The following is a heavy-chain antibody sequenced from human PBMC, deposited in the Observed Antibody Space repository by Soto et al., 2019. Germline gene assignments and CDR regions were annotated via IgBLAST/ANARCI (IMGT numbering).Heavy chain of an antibody. CDR1: GDSVSSKSVA. V-gene: IGHV6-1*01. D-gene: IGHD4-17*01. CDR3: ARDRDYGDFELDY. CDR2: TYYRSKWFN. Sequence: SQTRSLTCAISGDSVSSKSVAWNWIRQSPSRGLEWLGRTYYRSKWFNDYGVSVKSRITINPDTSKNQFSLQLNSVTPEDTAVYYCARDRDYGDFELDYWGQGTLVTVSS. J-gene: IGHJ4*02.